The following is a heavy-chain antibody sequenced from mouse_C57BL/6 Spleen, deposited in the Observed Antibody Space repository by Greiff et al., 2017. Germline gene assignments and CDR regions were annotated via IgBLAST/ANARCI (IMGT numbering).Heavy chain of an antibody. V-gene: IGHV1-67*01. CDR2: ISPSYSDA. J-gene: IGHJ3*01. CDR1: GYTFTDYA. D-gene: IGHD3-3*01. Sequence: QVQLQQSGPELVRPGLSVTISCKGSGYTFTDYAMHWVKQSHAKSLEWIGVISPSYSDASYNQKFKDKATLTVDTSSSTAKMYLAILTAEDSDISFCACAGLGHGYCLALDYWGQGTLVTGSA. CDR3: ACAGLGHGYCLALDY.